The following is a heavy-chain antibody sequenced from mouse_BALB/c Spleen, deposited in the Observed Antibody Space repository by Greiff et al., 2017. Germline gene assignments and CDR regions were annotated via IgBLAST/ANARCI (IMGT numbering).Heavy chain of an antibody. CDR3: ARGYYGSSYPWYFDV. CDR2: IWAGGST. Sequence: VQLKESGPGLVAPSQSLSITCTVSGFSLTSYGVHWVRQPPGKGLEWLGVIWAGGSTNYNSALMSRLSISKDNSKSQVFLKMNSLQTDDTAMYYCARGYYGSSYPWYFDVWGAGTTVTVSS. D-gene: IGHD1-1*01. V-gene: IGHV2-9*02. J-gene: IGHJ1*01. CDR1: GFSLTSYG.